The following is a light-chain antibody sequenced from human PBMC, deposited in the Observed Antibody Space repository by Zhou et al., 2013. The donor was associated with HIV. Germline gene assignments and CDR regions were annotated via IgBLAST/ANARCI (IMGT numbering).Light chain of an antibody. J-gene: IGKJ2*01. Sequence: DIQMTQSPSSVSASVEDRVTITCRASQDIRGWLAWYQQKPGKAPKLLIHDASGLQSGVPSRFSGSGSGTDYTLTISSLQPEDFANYYCQQAHSFPYTFGQGTKVETK. CDR2: DAS. CDR3: QQAHSFPYT. V-gene: IGKV1-12*01. CDR1: QDIRGW.